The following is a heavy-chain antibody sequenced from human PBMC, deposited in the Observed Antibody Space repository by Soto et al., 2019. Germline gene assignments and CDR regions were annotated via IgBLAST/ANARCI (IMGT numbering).Heavy chain of an antibody. J-gene: IGHJ4*02. Sequence: PGGSLRLSCAASGFTFSSYGIHWVRQAPGKGLEWVAFISYDGGNKYYADSVKGRFTISRDNPKNTLFLQMNSLRAEDTAVYYCARAPGGPDGPGDYWGQGTLVTVSS. D-gene: IGHD2-15*01. V-gene: IGHV3-30*03. CDR2: ISYDGGNK. CDR1: GFTFSSYG. CDR3: ARAPGGPDGPGDY.